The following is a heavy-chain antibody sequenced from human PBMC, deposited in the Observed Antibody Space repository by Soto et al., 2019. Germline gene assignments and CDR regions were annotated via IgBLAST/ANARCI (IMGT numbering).Heavy chain of an antibody. Sequence: GGSLRLSCAASGFPFISYGMHWVRQAPGKGLEWVAVIWYDGSNKYYADSVKGRFTISRDNSKNTLYLQMNSLRAEDTAVYYCARDSDPSQPHFDYWGQGTLVTVSS. CDR2: IWYDGSNK. V-gene: IGHV3-33*01. J-gene: IGHJ4*02. CDR1: GFPFISYG. CDR3: ARDSDPSQPHFDY.